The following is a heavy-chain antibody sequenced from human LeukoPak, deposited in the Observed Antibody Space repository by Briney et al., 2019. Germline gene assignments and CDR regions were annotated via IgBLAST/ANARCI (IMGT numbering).Heavy chain of an antibody. CDR1: GGTFSSYA. Sequence: ASVKVSCKASGGTFSSYAISWVRQAPGQGLEWMGGIIPIFGTASYVQKFQGRVTITADESTSTAYMELSSLRSEDTAVYYCASPPGSSMVEGFDYWGQGTLVTVSS. D-gene: IGHD3-10*01. CDR2: IIPIFGTA. V-gene: IGHV1-69*13. CDR3: ASPPGSSMVEGFDY. J-gene: IGHJ4*02.